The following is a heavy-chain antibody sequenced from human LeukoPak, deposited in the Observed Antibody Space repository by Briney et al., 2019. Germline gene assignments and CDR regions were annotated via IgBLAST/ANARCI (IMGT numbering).Heavy chain of an antibody. CDR3: ARRGAAAGFDY. CDR2: IYYSGST. Sequence: SETLSLTCTVSGGSISSYYWSWIRQPPGKGLEWIGYIYYSGSTNYNPSLKSRVTISVDTSKNQFSLKLSSVTAADTAVYYWARRGAAAGFDYWGQGTLVTVSS. V-gene: IGHV4-59*08. CDR1: GGSISSYY. D-gene: IGHD6-13*01. J-gene: IGHJ4*02.